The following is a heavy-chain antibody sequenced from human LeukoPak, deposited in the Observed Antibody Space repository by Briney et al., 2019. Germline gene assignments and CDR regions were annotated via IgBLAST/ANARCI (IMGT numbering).Heavy chain of an antibody. CDR2: IKQDGCEK. V-gene: IGHV3-7*01. CDR3: ARDPPLITAAGSRYFQN. J-gene: IGHJ1*01. CDR1: GFTFSNNW. D-gene: IGHD6-13*01. Sequence: GGSLRLSCAASGFTFSNNWMSWVRQAPGKGLEWVANIKQDGCEKYYVDSVKGRFTISRDNAKNSLYLQMNSLRAEDTAVYYCARDPPLITAAGSRYFQNWGQGTLVTVSS.